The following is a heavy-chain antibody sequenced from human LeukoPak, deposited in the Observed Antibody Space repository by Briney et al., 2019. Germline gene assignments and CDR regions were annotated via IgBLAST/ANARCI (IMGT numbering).Heavy chain of an antibody. CDR2: IYSGGST. D-gene: IGHD2-2*01. J-gene: IGHJ6*03. V-gene: IGHV3-53*01. CDR3: AGRYCSSTSCYEYYMDV. CDR1: GFTFSSYA. Sequence: PGGSLRLSCAASGFTFSSYAMSWVRQAPGKGLEWVSVIYSGGSTYYADSVKGRFTISRDNSKNTLYLQMNSLRAEGTAVYYCAGRYCSSTSCYEYYMDVWGKGTTVTVSS.